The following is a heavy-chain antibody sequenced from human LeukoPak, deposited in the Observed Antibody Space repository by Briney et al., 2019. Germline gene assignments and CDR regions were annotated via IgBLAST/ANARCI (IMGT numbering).Heavy chain of an antibody. CDR1: GFTFSNYG. Sequence: GGSLRLSCAASGFTFSNYGMHWVRQAPGKGLEWVAFVRYDGSNKYYADSVKGRFTISRDNSKNTLYLQMNSLRSDDTAVYYCAASDPARLPRGDYWGQGTLVTVSS. D-gene: IGHD2-21*02. CDR2: VRYDGSNK. CDR3: AASDPARLPRGDY. V-gene: IGHV3-30*02. J-gene: IGHJ4*02.